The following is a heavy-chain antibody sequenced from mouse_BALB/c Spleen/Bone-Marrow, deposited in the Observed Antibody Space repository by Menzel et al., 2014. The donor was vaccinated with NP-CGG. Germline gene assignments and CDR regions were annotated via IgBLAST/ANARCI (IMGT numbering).Heavy chain of an antibody. D-gene: IGHD1-2*01. CDR2: IYPGDGDT. V-gene: IGHV1-80*01. J-gene: IGHJ2*01. CDR3: TRSTATFDY. Sequence: QVQLQQSGAELVRPGSSVKISCKASGYAFSAYWMNWVKQRPGQGLEWIGQIYPGDGDTNYNGKFKGKATLTADKSSSTAYMQLSSLTSEDSAIYFCTRSTATFDYWGQGTTLTVSS. CDR1: GYAFSAYW.